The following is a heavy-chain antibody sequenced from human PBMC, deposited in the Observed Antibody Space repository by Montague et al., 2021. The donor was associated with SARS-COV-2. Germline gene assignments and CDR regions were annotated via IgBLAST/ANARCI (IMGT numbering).Heavy chain of an antibody. CDR3: ARHARGEGYTSWFDS. CDR2: IYDTGSR. Sequence: SETLSLTCTVSGXSVSRGSSYWSWIRQPPGEGLEWIGYIYDTGSRNYNSSLKSRLTISVDTSKNQFSLKLSSVTAADTAVYYCARHARGEGYTSWFDSWGQGTLVTVSS. V-gene: IGHV4-61*01. D-gene: IGHD5-24*01. J-gene: IGHJ5*01. CDR1: GXSVSRGSSY.